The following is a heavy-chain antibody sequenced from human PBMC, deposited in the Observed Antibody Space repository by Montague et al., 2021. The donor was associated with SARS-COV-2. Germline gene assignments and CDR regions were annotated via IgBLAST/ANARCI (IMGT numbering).Heavy chain of an antibody. D-gene: IGHD1-7*01. V-gene: IGHV6-1*01. CDR3: ARGWNYAFDI. CDR2: TYYGSSWNT. Sequence: CAISGDSVSRNNPVWNWIRQSPSRGLEWLGRTYYGSSWNTDYAVSVKIRITISPDTSKNQFSLHLNSVTPEDTAFYYCARGWNYAFDIWGQGTMVTVSS. CDR1: GDSVSRNNPV. J-gene: IGHJ3*02.